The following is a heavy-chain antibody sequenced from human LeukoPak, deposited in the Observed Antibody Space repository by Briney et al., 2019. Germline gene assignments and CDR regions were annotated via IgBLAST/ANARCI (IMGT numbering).Heavy chain of an antibody. J-gene: IGHJ4*02. CDR2: IDGRGANT. CDR3: ARDPRDGRFDY. Sequence: PGGSLRLSCAASGFTFINYAMTWVRQAPGKGLEWVSSIDGRGANTFYADSVKGRFTISRDDSRNTLYLQMNGLRVEDMAIYYCARDPRDGRFDYWSQGALVTVSS. V-gene: IGHV3-23*01. CDR1: GFTFINYA. D-gene: IGHD3/OR15-3a*01.